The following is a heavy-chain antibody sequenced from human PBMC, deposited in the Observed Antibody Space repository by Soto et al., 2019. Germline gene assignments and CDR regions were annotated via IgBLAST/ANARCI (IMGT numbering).Heavy chain of an antibody. CDR1: GGSISSYY. CDR2: IYYSGST. V-gene: IGHV4-59*01. D-gene: IGHD6-19*01. Sequence: ASETLSLTCTVSGGSISSYYWSWIRQPPGKGLEWIGYIYYSGSTNYNPSLKSRVTISVDTSKNQFSLKLSSVTAADTAVYYCARDRSEHSSGWADYFDYWGQGTLVTVSS. CDR3: ARDRSEHSSGWADYFDY. J-gene: IGHJ4*02.